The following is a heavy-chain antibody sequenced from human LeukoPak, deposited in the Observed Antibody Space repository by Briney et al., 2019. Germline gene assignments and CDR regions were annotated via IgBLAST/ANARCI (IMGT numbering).Heavy chain of an antibody. J-gene: IGHJ6*03. Sequence: SETLSLTCTVSGGSISSYYWSWIRQPPGKGLEWIGYIYYSGSTNYNPSLKSRVTISVDTSKNQFSLKLSSVTAADTAVYYCARENRGLVGATTPYYMDVWGKGTTVTISS. D-gene: IGHD1-26*01. CDR1: GGSISSYY. V-gene: IGHV4-59*12. CDR2: IYYSGST. CDR3: ARENRGLVGATTPYYMDV.